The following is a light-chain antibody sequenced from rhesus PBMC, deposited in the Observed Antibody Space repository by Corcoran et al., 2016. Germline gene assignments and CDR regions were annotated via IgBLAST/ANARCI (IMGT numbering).Light chain of an antibody. Sequence: DIQMTQSPFSLSASVGDRVTVTCRASQDINKELSWYQQKPGKAPTVLIYEASTLQTGVSSRFSGSGSGTDYTLTITSLQPEDVATYYCLQDYSIPSTFGQGTKVEIK. V-gene: IGKV1-94*01. CDR2: EAS. CDR1: QDINKE. CDR3: LQDYSIPST. J-gene: IGKJ1*01.